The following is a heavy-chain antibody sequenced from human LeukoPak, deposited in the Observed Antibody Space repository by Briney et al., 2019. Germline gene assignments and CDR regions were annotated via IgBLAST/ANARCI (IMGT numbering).Heavy chain of an antibody. CDR3: ARGHGSSGYFGQYYFDY. V-gene: IGHV4-59*05. CDR1: GCSISSYY. D-gene: IGHD3-22*01. CDR2: INYSGST. Sequence: PSETLSLTCTVSGCSISSYYWSWIRQPPGKGLGWIGSINYSGSTYYNPSLKSRVTISVNASKNQFSLKLSSVTAADTAVYYCARGHGSSGYFGQYYFDYWGQGTLVTVSS. J-gene: IGHJ4*02.